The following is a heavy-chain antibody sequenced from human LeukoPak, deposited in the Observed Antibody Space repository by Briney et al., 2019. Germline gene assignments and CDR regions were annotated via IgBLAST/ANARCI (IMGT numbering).Heavy chain of an antibody. CDR3: AKDGSSSWYYFDF. J-gene: IGHJ4*02. D-gene: IGHD6-13*01. CDR2: ITGSGGST. CDR1: GFNFGSVA. Sequence: PGGSLRLSCAASGFNFGSVAMTWVRQAPGKGLEWVSVITGSGGSTYYADSVKGQFTISRDNSKNTLFLQMNSVRAEDTAKYFCAKDGSSSWYYFDFWGQGTPVTVSS. V-gene: IGHV3-23*01.